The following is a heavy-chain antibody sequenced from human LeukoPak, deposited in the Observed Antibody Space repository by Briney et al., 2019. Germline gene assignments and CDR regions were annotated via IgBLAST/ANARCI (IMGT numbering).Heavy chain of an antibody. CDR3: ARRDYRAWFDP. CDR2: VYYTGSI. CDR1: GGSISASSHY. Sequence: PSETLSLTCRVSGGSISASSHYWAWVRQPPGKGLEWIGSVYYTGSIRYNTSLKSRVTISVDMSKNDLFLTLSSVTAADTAFYYFARRDYRAWFDPWGQGILVTVSP. D-gene: IGHD2-21*01. V-gene: IGHV4-39*01. J-gene: IGHJ5*02.